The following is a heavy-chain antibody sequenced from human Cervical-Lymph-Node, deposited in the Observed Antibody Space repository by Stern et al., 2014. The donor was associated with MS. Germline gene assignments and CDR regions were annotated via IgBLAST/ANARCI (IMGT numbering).Heavy chain of an antibody. V-gene: IGHV1-2*06. D-gene: IGHD3-16*01. CDR2: INPNNGDP. CDR3: ARDYAGAPYAPRD. J-gene: IGHJ4*02. Sequence: VQLVESGAEVKKPGASVKVSCTASGYTFTGYYIHWVRQAPGQGLEWMGRINPNNGDPIYAQKVQDRVTMTRDTSISTAYMELSRLKSDDTAVYYCARDYAGAPYAPRDWGQGTLVTVSS. CDR1: GYTFTGYY.